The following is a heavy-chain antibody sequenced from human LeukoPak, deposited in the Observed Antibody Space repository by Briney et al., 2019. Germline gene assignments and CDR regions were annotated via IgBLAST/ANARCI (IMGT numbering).Heavy chain of an antibody. CDR1: GYTFTGYY. J-gene: IGHJ4*02. CDR3: ARLQPGVLMGNRDY. Sequence: ASVKVSCKASGYTFTGYYMHWVRQAPGQGLEWMGWINPNSGGTNYAQKFQGRVTMTRDTSISTAYMELSRLRSDDTAVYYCARLQPGVLMGNRDYWGKGTLVTVSS. V-gene: IGHV1-2*02. D-gene: IGHD1-14*01. CDR2: INPNSGGT.